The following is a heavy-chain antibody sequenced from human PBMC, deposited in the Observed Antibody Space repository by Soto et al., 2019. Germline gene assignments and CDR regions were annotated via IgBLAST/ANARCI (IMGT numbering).Heavy chain of an antibody. CDR3: ARDSVLRYFDSRYGMDV. CDR1: GFTFSSYS. J-gene: IGHJ6*02. CDR2: ISSSSSYI. V-gene: IGHV3-21*01. D-gene: IGHD3-9*01. Sequence: GGSLRLSCAASGFTFSSYSMNWVRQAPGKGLEWVSSISSSSSYIYYADSVKGRLTISRDNAKNSLYLQMNSLRAEDTAVYYCARDSVLRYFDSRYGMDVWGQGTTVTVSS.